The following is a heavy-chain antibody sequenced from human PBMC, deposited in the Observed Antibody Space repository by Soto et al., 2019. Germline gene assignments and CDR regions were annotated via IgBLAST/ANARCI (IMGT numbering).Heavy chain of an antibody. J-gene: IGHJ1*01. CDR3: AREGPPIRAHNPPEYFQH. Sequence: QLQLQESGPGLVKPSETLSLTCTVSGDSISTRSNYWAWIRQPPGKGLEWIGSIYYTGGTYYNPSRKSRVTLSRDTSKNQFSLNLSSVTAADTAVYYCAREGPPIRAHNPPEYFQHWGQGTPVTVSS. CDR1: GDSISTRSNY. CDR2: IYYTGGT. V-gene: IGHV4-39*02.